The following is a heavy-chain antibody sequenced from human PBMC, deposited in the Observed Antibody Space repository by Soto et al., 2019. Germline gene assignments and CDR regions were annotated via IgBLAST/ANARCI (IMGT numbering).Heavy chain of an antibody. D-gene: IGHD1-26*01. CDR1: CPAIIRYY. CDR2: IYYSGST. Sequence: SEPLSQTCTVSCPAIIRYYWSWIRQPPGKGLEWIGYIYYSGSTNYNPSLKSRVTISVDTSKNQFSLKLSSVTAADTAVYYCARGPYGSEYFQHWGQG. CDR3: ARGPYGSEYFQH. J-gene: IGHJ1*01. V-gene: IGHV4-59*01.